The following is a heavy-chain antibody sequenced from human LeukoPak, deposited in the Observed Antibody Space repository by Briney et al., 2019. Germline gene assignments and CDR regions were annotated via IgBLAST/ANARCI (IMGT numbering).Heavy chain of an antibody. J-gene: IGHJ4*02. CDR1: GYTFTSYY. D-gene: IGHD3-3*01. Sequence: ASVKVSCKASGYTFTSYYMHWVRQAPGQGLEWMGIINPSGGSTSYAQKFQGRVTMTRDTSISTAYMELSRLRSDDTAVYYCASTTYYDFWSGGSDYWGQGTLVTVSS. CDR2: INPSGGST. V-gene: IGHV1-46*01. CDR3: ASTTYYDFWSGGSDY.